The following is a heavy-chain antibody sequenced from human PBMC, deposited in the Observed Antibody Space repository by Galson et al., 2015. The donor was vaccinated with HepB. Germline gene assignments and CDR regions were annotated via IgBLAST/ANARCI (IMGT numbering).Heavy chain of an antibody. D-gene: IGHD2-2*01. CDR2: IKQDGSEK. J-gene: IGHJ6*02. Sequence: SLRLSCAASGFTFSSYWMSWVRQAPGKGLEWVANIKQDGSEKYYVDSVKGRFAISRDNAKNSLYLQMNSLRAEDTAVYYCAKRHCTSVRCFAKAAEGSHHYGVDVWGQGTTVTVSS. CDR1: GFTFSSYW. V-gene: IGHV3-7*03. CDR3: AKRHCTSVRCFAKAAEGSHHYGVDV.